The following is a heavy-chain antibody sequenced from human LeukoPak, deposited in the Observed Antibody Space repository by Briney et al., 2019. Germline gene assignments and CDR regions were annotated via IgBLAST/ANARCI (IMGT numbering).Heavy chain of an antibody. CDR1: GHTFTSYG. V-gene: IGHV1-18*01. D-gene: IGHD3-3*01. CDR3: ARGEQSGVYYDFWSGSLFDY. J-gene: IGHJ4*02. CDR2: ISAYNGNT. Sequence: GASVKVSCKASGHTFTSYGISWVRQAPGQGLEWMGWISAYNGNTNYAQKLQGRVTMTTDTSTSTAYMELRSLRSDDTAVYYCARGEQSGVYYDFWSGSLFDYWGQGTLVTVSS.